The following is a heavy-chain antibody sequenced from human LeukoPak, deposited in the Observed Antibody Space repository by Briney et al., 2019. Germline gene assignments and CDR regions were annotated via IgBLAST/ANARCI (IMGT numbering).Heavy chain of an antibody. Sequence: GGSLRLSCAASGFNFRYYSINWVRQAPGKRLEWVSYISSSGTTIYYADSVKGRFTISRDNSKNTLYLQMNSLRAEDTAVYYCAKADYYDSNTYRAQFIQHWGQGTLVTVSS. D-gene: IGHD3-22*01. CDR1: GFNFRYYS. CDR3: AKADYYDSNTYRAQFIQH. J-gene: IGHJ1*01. V-gene: IGHV3-48*01. CDR2: ISSSGTTI.